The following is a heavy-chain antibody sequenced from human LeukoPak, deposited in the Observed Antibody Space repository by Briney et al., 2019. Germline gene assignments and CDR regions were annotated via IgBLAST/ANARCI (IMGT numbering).Heavy chain of an antibody. J-gene: IGHJ4*02. CDR3: ARDGDSSGWQRPLDY. CDR2: IKQDGSEK. V-gene: IGHV3-7*01. D-gene: IGHD6-19*01. Sequence: PGGSLRLSCAASGFTFSSYWMSWVRQAPGKGLEWVANIKQDGSEKYYVDSVKGRFTISRDNARNSLYLQMNSLRAEDTAVYYCARDGDSSGWQRPLDYWAREPWSPSPQ. CDR1: GFTFSSYW.